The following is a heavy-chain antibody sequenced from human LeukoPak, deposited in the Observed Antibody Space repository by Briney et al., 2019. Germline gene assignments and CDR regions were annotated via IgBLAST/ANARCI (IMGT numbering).Heavy chain of an antibody. J-gene: IGHJ4*02. CDR1: GFTFSSCG. CDR3: AKAALGYCSGGSCYGDY. CDR2: ITYDGSNK. D-gene: IGHD2-15*01. Sequence: PGRSLRLSCAVSGFTFSSCGMHWVRHAPGKGLEWVAFITYDGSNKYYADSVKGRFTISRDNSKNTLYLQMNSLRAEDTAVYYCAKAALGYCSGGSCYGDYWGQGTLVTVSS. V-gene: IGHV3-30*18.